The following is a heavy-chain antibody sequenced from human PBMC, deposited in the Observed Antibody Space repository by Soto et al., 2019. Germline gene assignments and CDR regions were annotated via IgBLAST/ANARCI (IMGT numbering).Heavy chain of an antibody. CDR2: INAHSGGT. CDR3: AKDLTRQLAYWLDP. V-gene: IGHV1-2*02. CDR1: GFPFTGYY. Sequence: ASVKVSCKASGFPFTGYYIHWLRQAPGQGLEWMGWINAHSGGTEYAQKFQGRVTLTRDTSIAPAYLTLTSLTSDDTALYYCAKDLTRQLAYWLDPWGQGTQVTVSS. J-gene: IGHJ5*02. D-gene: IGHD6-6*01.